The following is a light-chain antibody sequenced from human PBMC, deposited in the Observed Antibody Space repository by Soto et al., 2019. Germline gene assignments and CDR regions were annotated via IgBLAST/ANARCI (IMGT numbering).Light chain of an antibody. J-gene: IGLJ2*01. CDR3: SSYVTSNVVI. CDR1: RDDVGGYNY. CDR2: EVY. Sequence: QSALTQPPSASGSPGQSVTISCTGTRDDVGGYNYVSWFQHHPGKAPKLMIYEVYKRPSGVPAHFSGSKSGNTASLTVSGLQLGDEAIYYCSSYVTSNVVIFGGGTQLTVL. V-gene: IGLV2-8*01.